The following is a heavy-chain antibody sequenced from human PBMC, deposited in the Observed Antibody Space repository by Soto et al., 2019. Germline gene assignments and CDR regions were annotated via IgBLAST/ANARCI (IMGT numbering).Heavy chain of an antibody. J-gene: IGHJ6*02. CDR2: IWYDGSNK. Sequence: LRLSCAASGFTFSGYGMHWVRQAPGKGLEWVAVIWYDGSNKYYADSVKGRFTISRDNSKNTLYLQMNSLRAEDTAVYYCARDGYYDFWSGHAGMDVWGQGTTVTVSS. V-gene: IGHV3-33*01. D-gene: IGHD3-3*01. CDR1: GFTFSGYG. CDR3: ARDGYYDFWSGHAGMDV.